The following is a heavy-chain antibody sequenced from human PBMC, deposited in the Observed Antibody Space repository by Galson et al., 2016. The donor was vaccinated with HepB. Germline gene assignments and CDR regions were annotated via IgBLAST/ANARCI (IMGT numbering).Heavy chain of an antibody. Sequence: SETLSLTCTVSGGSISSYSHYWGWFRQPPGKVPEWIGSVHYRGSTYYSASLKSRVTISVDRSKNQFSLKVTSVTAADTAVYYCARRRLYSRSWSGLEDVLSGDNNDSAMDVWGQGTTVTVSS. CDR2: VHYRGST. CDR1: GGSISSYSHY. V-gene: IGHV4-39*01. D-gene: IGHD6-13*01. CDR3: ARRRLYSRSWSGLEDVLSGDNNDSAMDV. J-gene: IGHJ6*02.